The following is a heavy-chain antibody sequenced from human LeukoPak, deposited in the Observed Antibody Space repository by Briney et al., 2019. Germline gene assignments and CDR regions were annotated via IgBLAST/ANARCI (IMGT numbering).Heavy chain of an antibody. CDR2: INPSGGRT. D-gene: IGHD6-13*01. V-gene: IGHV1-46*01. Sequence: ASLKVSCKASGYTFTSYYMHWVRQGPGQGLEWMGIINPSGGRTNYAQKFQGRVTMTRDMSTSTVYMELSSLRSEDTAVYYCARGDGEAASLWENWFDPWGQGTLVTVSS. CDR1: GYTFTSYY. CDR3: ARGDGEAASLWENWFDP. J-gene: IGHJ5*02.